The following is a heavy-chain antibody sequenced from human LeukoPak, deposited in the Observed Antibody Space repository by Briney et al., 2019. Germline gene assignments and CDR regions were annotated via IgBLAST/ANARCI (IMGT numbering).Heavy chain of an antibody. D-gene: IGHD5-18*01. Sequence: GGSLRLSCAAFGFTFTNYAVNWVRQAPGKGLHWVSTIGGRGDYTYYADSVKGRFTISRDNSKNTLYLQMNSLRAEDTAVYYCAKGYTYGSDWGQGTLVTVSS. V-gene: IGHV3-23*01. CDR2: IGGRGDYT. J-gene: IGHJ4*02. CDR3: AKGYTYGSD. CDR1: GFTFTNYA.